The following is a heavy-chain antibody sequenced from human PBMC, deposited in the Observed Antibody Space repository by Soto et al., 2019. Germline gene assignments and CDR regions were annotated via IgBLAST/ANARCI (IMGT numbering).Heavy chain of an antibody. D-gene: IGHD4-17*01. CDR2: IIPIFGTA. J-gene: IGHJ6*02. CDR3: AREGDYGDHANYYGMDV. V-gene: IGHV1-69*06. Sequence: SVKVSCKASGGTFSSYAISWVRQAPGQGLEWMGGIIPIFGTANYAQKFQGRVTITADKSTSTAYMELSSLRSEDTAVYYCAREGDYGDHANYYGMDVWGQGTTVTASS. CDR1: GGTFSSYA.